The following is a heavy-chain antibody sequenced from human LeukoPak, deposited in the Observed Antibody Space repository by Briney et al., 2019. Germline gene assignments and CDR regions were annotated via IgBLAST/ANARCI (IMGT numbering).Heavy chain of an antibody. Sequence: SETLSLTCTVSGGSITTYYWTWIRQTPDKGLQFIGSFYHTGSTNYNPSLESAVTISEDTSKNQISPELRSVTAADTAVYYCATSIDWPNVFDHWGQGILVTVSS. J-gene: IGHJ4*02. V-gene: IGHV4-59*01. D-gene: IGHD2-21*01. CDR2: FYHTGST. CDR3: ATSIDWPNVFDH. CDR1: GGSITTYY.